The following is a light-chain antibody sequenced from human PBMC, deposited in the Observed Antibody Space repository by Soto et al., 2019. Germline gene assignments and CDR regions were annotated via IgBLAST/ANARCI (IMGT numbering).Light chain of an antibody. Sequence: DIQMTQSPSSLSASVGDRVTITCRASQSISSYLNWYQQRPGKAPKLQIYTASSLQSGVPSRFSGSGSGTDFTLTISSLQPEDCATYYCQQSYSTPPNFGGGTKVEIK. CDR2: TAS. V-gene: IGKV1-39*01. J-gene: IGKJ4*01. CDR3: QQSYSTPPN. CDR1: QSISSY.